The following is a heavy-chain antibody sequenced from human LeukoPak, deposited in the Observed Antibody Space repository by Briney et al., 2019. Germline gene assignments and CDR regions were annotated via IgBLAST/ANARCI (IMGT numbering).Heavy chain of an antibody. D-gene: IGHD3-22*01. J-gene: IGHJ5*02. CDR3: ARDQDYYDSSGQGPDWFDP. Sequence: GGSLRLSCAASGFTFSSYAMSWVRQAPGKGLEWVSAISGSGGSTYYADSVKGRFTISRDNSKNTLYLQMNSLRAEDTAVYYCARDQDYYDSSGQGPDWFDPWGQGTLVTVSS. CDR1: GFTFSSYA. CDR2: ISGSGGST. V-gene: IGHV3-23*01.